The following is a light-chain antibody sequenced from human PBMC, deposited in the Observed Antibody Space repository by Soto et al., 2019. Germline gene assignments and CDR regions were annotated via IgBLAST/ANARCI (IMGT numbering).Light chain of an antibody. CDR1: QTVGVR. CDR2: EAS. CDR3: HQDFNLPWT. J-gene: IGKJ1*01. Sequence: ENVLTQSPTPLSSSSGERGTLSCRASQTVGVRLAWYQHKPGQAPRLIIYEASNRAAGIPARFSVSGSGTDFTLTISSLQPEDFAVYFCHQDFNLPWTFGQGTKVDIK. V-gene: IGKV3-11*01.